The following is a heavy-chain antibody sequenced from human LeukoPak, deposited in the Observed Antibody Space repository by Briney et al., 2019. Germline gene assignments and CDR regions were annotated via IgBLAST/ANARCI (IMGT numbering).Heavy chain of an antibody. J-gene: IGHJ6*03. CDR1: GGTFSSYA. CDR3: ATASSRAGRDYYYYYMHV. D-gene: IGHD3-10*01. V-gene: IGHV1-69*05. Sequence: GASVKVSCKASGGTFSSYAISWVRQAPGQGLEWMGGIIPIFGTANYAQKFQGRVTITTDESTSTAYMELSSLRSEDTAVYYCATASSRAGRDYYYYYMHVWGKGTTVTVSS. CDR2: IIPIFGTA.